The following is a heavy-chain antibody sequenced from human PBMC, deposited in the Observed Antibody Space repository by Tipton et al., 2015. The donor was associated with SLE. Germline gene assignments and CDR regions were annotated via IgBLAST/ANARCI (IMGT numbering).Heavy chain of an antibody. Sequence: QLVQSGAEVKKPGASVKVSCKVSRDTLTDLSIHWVRQAPGKGLEWMGGFDREDAKTIYAQKLQGRVTMTTDTSTSTAYMELRSLRSDDTAVYYCARIVGATKGYFDYWGQGTLVTVSS. CDR1: RDTLTDLS. CDR2: FDREDAKT. J-gene: IGHJ4*02. V-gene: IGHV1-24*01. D-gene: IGHD1-26*01. CDR3: ARIVGATKGYFDY.